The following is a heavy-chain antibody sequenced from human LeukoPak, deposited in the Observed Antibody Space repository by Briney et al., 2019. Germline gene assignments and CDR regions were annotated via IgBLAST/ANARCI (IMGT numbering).Heavy chain of an antibody. CDR2: IYYSGST. CDR1: GGSISSHY. V-gene: IGHV4-59*11. J-gene: IGHJ5*02. CDR3: ARIGDKGGWFDP. D-gene: IGHD3-9*01. Sequence: PSETLSLTCTVSGGSISSHYWSWIRQPPGKGLEWIGYIYYSGSTNYNPSLKSRVTISVDTSKNQFSLKLSSVTAADTAVYYCARIGDKGGWFDPWGQGTLVTVSS.